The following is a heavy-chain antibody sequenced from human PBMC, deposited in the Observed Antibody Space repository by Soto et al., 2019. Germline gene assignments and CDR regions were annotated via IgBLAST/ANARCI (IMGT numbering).Heavy chain of an antibody. CDR1: GGTFSTHA. CDR3: ARGYCSGGNCYSGMDV. D-gene: IGHD2-15*01. Sequence: GASVKVSCKASGGTFSTHATIWVRQAPGHGLEWMGGIIPISGTTYYTQKFQGRVTITADEPTSTAFMELSSLKSDDTAVFYCARGYCSGGNCYSGMDVWGQGTMVTVSS. CDR2: IIPISGTT. V-gene: IGHV1-69*13. J-gene: IGHJ6*02.